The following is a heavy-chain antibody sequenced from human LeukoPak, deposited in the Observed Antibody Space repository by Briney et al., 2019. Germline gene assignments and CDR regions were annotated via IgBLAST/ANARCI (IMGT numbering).Heavy chain of an antibody. CDR2: ISGSGGST. D-gene: IGHD2-8*01. V-gene: IGHV3-23*01. Sequence: GGSLRLSCAASGFTFSSYAMSWVRQAPGKGLEWVSAISGSGGSTYYADSVKGRFTISRDNSKNTLYLQMNSLRAEDTAVYYCAKSAQGYCTNGVSYPDYWGQGTLVTVSS. CDR3: AKSAQGYCTNGVSYPDY. CDR1: GFTFSSYA. J-gene: IGHJ4*02.